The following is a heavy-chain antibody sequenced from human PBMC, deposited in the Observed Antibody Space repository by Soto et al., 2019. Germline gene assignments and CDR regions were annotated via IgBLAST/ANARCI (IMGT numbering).Heavy chain of an antibody. V-gene: IGHV3-15*01. CDR2: IKSKTDGGTT. Sequence: PGGSLRLSCAASGFTFSNAWMSWVRQTPGKGLEWVGRIKSKTDGGTTDYAAPVKGRFTISRDDSKNTLYLQMNSLKTEDTAVYYCTTTLRRITIFGVVISPWGQGTLVTVSS. CDR3: TTTLRRITIFGVVISP. J-gene: IGHJ5*02. D-gene: IGHD3-3*01. CDR1: GFTFSNAW.